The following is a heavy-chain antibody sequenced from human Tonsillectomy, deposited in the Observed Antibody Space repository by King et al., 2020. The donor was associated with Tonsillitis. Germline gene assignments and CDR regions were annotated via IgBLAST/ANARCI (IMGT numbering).Heavy chain of an antibody. Sequence: VQLVESGGGLVQPGRSLRLSCTASGFTFGDYAMSWFRQAPGKGLEWVGFIRSKAYGGTTEYAASVKGRFTISRDDSKNIAYLQMNSLKTEDTAVYYCIRWWGVVVGRVNWGQGTLVTVSS. CDR2: IRSKAYGGTT. D-gene: IGHD2-8*02. J-gene: IGHJ4*02. CDR1: GFTFGDYA. CDR3: IRWWGVVVGRVN. V-gene: IGHV3-49*03.